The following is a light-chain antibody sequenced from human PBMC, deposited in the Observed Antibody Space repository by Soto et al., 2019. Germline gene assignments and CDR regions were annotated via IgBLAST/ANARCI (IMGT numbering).Light chain of an antibody. V-gene: IGKV3-15*01. CDR3: QQYNNWWT. CDR2: GAS. J-gene: IGKJ1*01. Sequence: IVMTQSPFTLSVSPGERATLSCRASQSVRSNLAWYQQKPGQAPRLLIYGASTWATGIPARLSGSGSGTEFTLTISSLQSEDFAVYYCQQYNNWWTFGQGTKVDIK. CDR1: QSVRSN.